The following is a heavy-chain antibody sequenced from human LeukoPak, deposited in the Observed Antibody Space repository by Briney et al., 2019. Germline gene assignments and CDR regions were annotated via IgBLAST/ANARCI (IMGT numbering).Heavy chain of an antibody. V-gene: IGHV3-30-3*01. D-gene: IGHD6-6*01. CDR2: ISYDGSNK. CDR1: GFTFSSYA. Sequence: GRSLRLSCAASGFTFSSYAMHWVRQAPGKGLEWVAVISYDGSNKYYADSVKGRFTISRDNAKNSLYLQMNSLRAEDTAVYYYASQWNEYSSSSGWGQGTLVTVSS. J-gene: IGHJ4*02. CDR3: ASQWNEYSSSSG.